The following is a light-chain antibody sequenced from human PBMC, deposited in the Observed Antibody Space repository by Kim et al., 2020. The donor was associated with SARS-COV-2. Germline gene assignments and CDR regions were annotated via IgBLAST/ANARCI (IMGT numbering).Light chain of an antibody. CDR1: QTVLYNSTNKNY. CDR3: QQYYSTPPS. CDR2: WAS. Sequence: SATLNCKSSQTVLYNSTNKNYLAWYQQKPGQAPKLLIYWASIRESGVSDRFSGRGSETDFTLTISSLQAEDVAVYYCQQYYSTPPSFGQGTKLEI. J-gene: IGKJ2*03. V-gene: IGKV4-1*01.